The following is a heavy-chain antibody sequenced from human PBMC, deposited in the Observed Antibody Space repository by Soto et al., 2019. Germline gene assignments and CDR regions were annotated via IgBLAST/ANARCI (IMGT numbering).Heavy chain of an antibody. CDR1: GFTFATYV. D-gene: IGHD6-19*01. V-gene: IGHV3-23*01. CDR3: ARRIGVPGVLDY. Sequence: GGSLRLSCAASGFTFATYVLDWVRQAPGKGLEWVSVISPTGDATYYADSVKGRFMMSRDNSENTLYLQMSSLRVEDTAIYYCARRIGVPGVLDYWGQGTLVTVSS. J-gene: IGHJ4*02. CDR2: ISPTGDAT.